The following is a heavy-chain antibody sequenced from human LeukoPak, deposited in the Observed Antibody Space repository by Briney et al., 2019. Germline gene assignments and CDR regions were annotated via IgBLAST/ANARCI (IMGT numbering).Heavy chain of an antibody. CDR1: GGSISSYY. CDR3: AREGTHNDYYDSSGYYYARDY. CDR2: IYTSGST. J-gene: IGHJ4*02. Sequence: SETLSLTCTVSGGSISSYYWSWIRQPAGKGLEWIGRIYTSGSTNYNPSLKSRVTMSVDTSKNQFSLKLSSVTAADTAVYYCAREGTHNDYYDSSGYYYARDYWGQGTLVTVSS. D-gene: IGHD3-22*01. V-gene: IGHV4-4*07.